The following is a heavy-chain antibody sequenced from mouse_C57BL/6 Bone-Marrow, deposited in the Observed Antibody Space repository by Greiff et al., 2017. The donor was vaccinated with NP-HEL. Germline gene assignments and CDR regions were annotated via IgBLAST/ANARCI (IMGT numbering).Heavy chain of an antibody. Sequence: QVQLQQPGAELVMPGASVKLSCKASGYTFTSYWMHWVKQRPGQGLEWIGEIDPSDSYTNYNQKVKGKSTLTVDKSSSTAYMQLSSLKSEDSAVYYCARSSNYSGSGGYFDVWRTGTTVTVSS. V-gene: IGHV1-69*01. J-gene: IGHJ1*03. D-gene: IGHD1-1*01. CDR3: ARSSNYSGSGGYFDV. CDR1: GYTFTSYW. CDR2: IDPSDSYT.